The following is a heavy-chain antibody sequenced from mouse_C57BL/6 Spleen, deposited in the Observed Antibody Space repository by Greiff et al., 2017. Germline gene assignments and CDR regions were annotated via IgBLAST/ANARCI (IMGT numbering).Heavy chain of an antibody. CDR2: INYDGSST. V-gene: IGHV5-16*01. Sequence: EVKVVESEGGLVQPGSSMKLSCTASGFTFSDYYMAWVRQVPEKGLEWVANINYDGSSTYYLDSLKSRFIISRDNAKNIRYLQMSSLKSEDTATYDCARDNNWGDYFDYWGQGTTLTVSS. CDR1: GFTFSDYY. J-gene: IGHJ2*01. D-gene: IGHD4-1*01. CDR3: ARDNNWGDYFDY.